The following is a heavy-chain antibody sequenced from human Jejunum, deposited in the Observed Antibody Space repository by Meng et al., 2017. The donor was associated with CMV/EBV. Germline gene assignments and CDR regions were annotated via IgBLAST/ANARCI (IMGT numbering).Heavy chain of an antibody. Sequence: SGYRFTASWIGWVRQMPGKGPGWMGSIYPGDSDTRYSPSFQGQVSISADRSITTAYLQWSSLKASDTAMYYCASSYYLSGVFDNWGQGTLVTVSS. J-gene: IGHJ4*02. CDR3: ASSYYLSGVFDN. V-gene: IGHV5-51*01. CDR2: IYPGDSDT. D-gene: IGHD3-22*01. CDR1: GYRFTASW.